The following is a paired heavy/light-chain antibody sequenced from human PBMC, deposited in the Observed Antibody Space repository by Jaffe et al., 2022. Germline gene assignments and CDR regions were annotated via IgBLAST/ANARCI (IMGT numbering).Light chain of an antibody. CDR3: QQHNRWPWT. CDR1: GSVSNN. V-gene: IGKV3-15*01. Sequence: EIVMTQSPATLSVSPGERATLSCRASGSVSNNLAWFQQKPGQAPMVLIYGASTRATGIPARFSGGGSGTEFTLTISSLQSEDFAVYYCQQHNRWPWTFGQGTKVEIK. CDR2: GAS. J-gene: IGKJ1*01.
Heavy chain of an antibody. D-gene: IGHD2-21*01. CDR1: GYTFTSYW. Sequence: EVQLVQSGAEVKKPGESLKISCQGSGYTFTSYWIGWVRQMPGKGLEWMGIIYPGDSDTRYSPSFQGQVTISVDKSISTAYLQWSSLKASDTAIYYCLRSHSDVSSYYFLYWGQGTLVTVSS. V-gene: IGHV5-51*03. CDR2: IYPGDSDT. CDR3: LRSHSDVSSYYFLY. J-gene: IGHJ4*02.